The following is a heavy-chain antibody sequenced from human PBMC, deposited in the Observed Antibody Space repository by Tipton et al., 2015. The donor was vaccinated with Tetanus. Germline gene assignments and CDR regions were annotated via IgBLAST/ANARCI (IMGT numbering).Heavy chain of an antibody. CDR3: ARGRGLGPHEYFEH. V-gene: IGHV1-18*01. J-gene: IGHJ5*02. Sequence: QLVQSGAEVKKPGASVKVSCRASGYTFTHYGVNWVRQAPGQGLEWMGWISPFNENVNYAEKFQGRLTMTTDRSTATGYIDLRSLRSDDTAVYYCARGRGLGPHEYFEHWGQGTLVTVSS. CDR2: ISPFNENV. CDR1: GYTFTHYG. D-gene: IGHD3/OR15-3a*01.